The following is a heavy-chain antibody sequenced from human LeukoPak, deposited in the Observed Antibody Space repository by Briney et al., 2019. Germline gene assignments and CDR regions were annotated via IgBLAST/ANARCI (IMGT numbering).Heavy chain of an antibody. Sequence: ASVEVSCKASGGTFSSYAISWVRQAPGQGLEWMGGIIPIFGTANYAQKFQGRVTITADESTSTAYMELSRLRSDDTAVYYCASVTLSAYDGDYRGQGTLVTVSS. CDR2: IIPIFGTA. V-gene: IGHV1-69*13. CDR3: ASVTLSAYDGDY. J-gene: IGHJ4*02. D-gene: IGHD5-12*01. CDR1: GGTFSSYA.